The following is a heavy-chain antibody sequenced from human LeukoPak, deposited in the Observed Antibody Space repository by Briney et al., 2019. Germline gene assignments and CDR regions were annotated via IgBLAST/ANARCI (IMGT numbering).Heavy chain of an antibody. CDR1: GFTFTNAW. Sequence: GGSLRLSCTAPGFTFTNAWMSWVRQAPGKGLEWVGRIKSKGDGETTDYAAPVKGRFTMSRDDSKATLHLQMNSLKAEDTAVYYCTTDLGITMIRGVIVYWGQGALVTVSS. D-gene: IGHD3-10*01. CDR3: TTDLGITMIRGVIVY. J-gene: IGHJ4*02. CDR2: IKSKGDGETT. V-gene: IGHV3-15*01.